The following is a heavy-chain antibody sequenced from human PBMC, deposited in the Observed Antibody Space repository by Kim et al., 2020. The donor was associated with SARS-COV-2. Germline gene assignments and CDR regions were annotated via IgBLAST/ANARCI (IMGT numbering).Heavy chain of an antibody. CDR1: GGSISSYY. CDR2: IYTSGST. V-gene: IGHV4-4*07. Sequence: SETLSLTCTVSGGSISSYYWSWIRQPAGKGLEWIGRIYTSGSTNYNPSLKSRVTMSVDTSKNQFSLKLSSVTTADTAVYYCARELKLYYYGSVSYSNWFDPWGQGTLVTVSS. CDR3: ARELKLYYYGSVSYSNWFDP. D-gene: IGHD3-10*01. J-gene: IGHJ5*02.